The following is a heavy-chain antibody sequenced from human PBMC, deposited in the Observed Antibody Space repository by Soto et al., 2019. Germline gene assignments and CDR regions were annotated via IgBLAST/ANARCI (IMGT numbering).Heavy chain of an antibody. CDR1: GFTFRDYE. V-gene: IGHV3-48*03. J-gene: IGHJ6*02. D-gene: IGHD2-8*01. CDR3: ATAPGGVLYYAMDV. Sequence: EMHMAESGGGLVQPGGSLRLSCAASGFTFRDYEMNWVRQAPGKGLEWLSYISDDGTSMQYADSVKGRFTISRDNTKTSLYLQMNSLRGDDTAVYYCATAPGGVLYYAMDVWGQGVTVTVSS. CDR2: ISDDGTSM.